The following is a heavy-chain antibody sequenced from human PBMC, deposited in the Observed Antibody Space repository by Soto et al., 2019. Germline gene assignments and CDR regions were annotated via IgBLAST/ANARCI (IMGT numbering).Heavy chain of an antibody. J-gene: IGHJ4*02. CDR2: MRPNNGNT. D-gene: IGHD3-9*01. V-gene: IGHV1-8*01. CDR3: ASWAGYSK. CDR1: GYTFTNYD. Sequence: QVQLVQSGAEVKKPGASVKVSCKASGYTFTNYDINWVRQATGQGLEWMGWMRPNNGNTGYAQKFQGRVTMTRNTSINTAYLELSSLRSEDTAVYYCASWAGYSKWGQGTLVTVSS.